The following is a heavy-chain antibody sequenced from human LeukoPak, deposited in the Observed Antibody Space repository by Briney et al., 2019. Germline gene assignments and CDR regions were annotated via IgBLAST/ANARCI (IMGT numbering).Heavy chain of an antibody. CDR3: ARFIAPAGYFDY. Sequence: PGGSLRLSCAASGFTFSSYSMNWVRQAPGKGLEWVSSISSSSSYIYYADSVKGRFTISRDNAKNSLYLQMNSLRAEDTAVYYCARFIAPAGYFDYWGQGTLVTVSS. V-gene: IGHV3-21*01. CDR2: ISSSSSYI. J-gene: IGHJ4*02. D-gene: IGHD6-13*01. CDR1: GFTFSSYS.